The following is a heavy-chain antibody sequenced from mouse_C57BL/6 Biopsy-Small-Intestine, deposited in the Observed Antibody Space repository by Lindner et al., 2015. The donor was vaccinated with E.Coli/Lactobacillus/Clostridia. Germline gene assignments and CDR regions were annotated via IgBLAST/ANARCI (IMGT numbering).Heavy chain of an antibody. CDR2: IIPMFGTA. Sequence: SVKVSCKASGGTFSNYAISWVRQAPGQGFEWMGGIIPMFGTANYAQKFQGRVTITADESTGTAYMELSSLRSEDTAVYYCSRRFRMGGGYYYAMDVWGQGTTVTVSS. CDR1: GGTFSNYA. D-gene: IGHD2-3*01. J-gene: IGHJ4*01. CDR3: SRRFRMGGGYYYAMDV. V-gene: IGHV1-81*01.